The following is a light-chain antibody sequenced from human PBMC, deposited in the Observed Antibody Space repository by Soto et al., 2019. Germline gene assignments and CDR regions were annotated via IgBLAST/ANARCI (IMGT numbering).Light chain of an antibody. Sequence: EIVMTQSPATLSVSPGERATLSCRVSQSVSSNLAWYQQKPGQAPRLLIYGASTRATGIPARFSGSGSGTAFTLTISSLQSEDFAVYYCQQYNNWPRTFGQGTKVEIK. CDR2: GAS. CDR1: QSVSSN. V-gene: IGKV3-15*01. CDR3: QQYNNWPRT. J-gene: IGKJ1*01.